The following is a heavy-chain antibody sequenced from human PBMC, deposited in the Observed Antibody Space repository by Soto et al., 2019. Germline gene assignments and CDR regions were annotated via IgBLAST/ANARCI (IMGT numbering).Heavy chain of an antibody. J-gene: IGHJ4*02. D-gene: IGHD3-22*01. Sequence: PSETLSHTCAVSGGSISSGGYSWSWVRQAPGKGLEWVSAVGTGGTAYYADSVKGRFTISRDNSKNTLYLQMHSLRAEDTAVYYCAKDRVPNDSSGYNSILTDSWGQGTVVTVSS. V-gene: IGHV3-23*01. CDR1: GGSISSGGYS. CDR2: VGTGGTA. CDR3: AKDRVPNDSSGYNSILTDS.